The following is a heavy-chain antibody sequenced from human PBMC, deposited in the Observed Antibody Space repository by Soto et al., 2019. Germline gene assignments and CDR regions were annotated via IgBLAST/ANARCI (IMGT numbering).Heavy chain of an antibody. CDR1: EFTVSSNY. CDR2: IDTAGRA. J-gene: IGHJ6*02. V-gene: IGHV3-53*01. D-gene: IGHD3-3*01. CDR3: ARGVTYYDFWSGHYTSYTYYGMDV. Sequence: EVQLVESGGGLIQPGGSLRVSCAASEFTVSSNYMTWVRQAPGKGLEWVSVIDTAGRANYAESVKGRFTNSRDNSKNTLYRQMNSLRVEDTAVYYCARGVTYYDFWSGHYTSYTYYGMDVWGQGTTVTVS.